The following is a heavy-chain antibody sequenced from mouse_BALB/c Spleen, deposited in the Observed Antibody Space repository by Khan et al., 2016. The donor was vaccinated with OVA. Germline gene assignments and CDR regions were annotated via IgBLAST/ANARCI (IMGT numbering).Heavy chain of an antibody. CDR1: GFTFSRFG. Sequence: EVMLVESGGGLVQPGGSRKLSCAASGFTFSRFGMHWVRQAPEKGLEWVAYISSGSSTIYYADTVKGRFTISRDNPKNTLFLQMTILRSEDTAMYYCARDSNFDYWGQGTTLTVSS. CDR3: ARDSNFDY. CDR2: ISSGSSTI. J-gene: IGHJ2*01. V-gene: IGHV5-17*02.